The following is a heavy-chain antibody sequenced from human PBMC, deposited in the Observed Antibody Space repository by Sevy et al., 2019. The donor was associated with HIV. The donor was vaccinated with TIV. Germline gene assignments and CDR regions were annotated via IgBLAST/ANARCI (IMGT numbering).Heavy chain of an antibody. CDR1: EFIFSDYA. V-gene: IGHV3-23*01. J-gene: IGHJ6*02. CDR3: AKTINSGGGAVPAANYYYYGMDV. Sequence: GGSLRLSCAASEFIFSDYAMNWVRQTPGKGLEWVSSINGKGRSTHYADSVEGRFTISRDNSKNTLYLQMNSLRAEGTAVYYCAKTINSGGGAVPAANYYYYGMDVWGQGTTVTVSS. D-gene: IGHD2-2*01. CDR2: INGKGRST.